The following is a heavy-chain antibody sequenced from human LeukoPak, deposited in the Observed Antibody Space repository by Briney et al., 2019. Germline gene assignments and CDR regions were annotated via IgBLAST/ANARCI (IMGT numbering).Heavy chain of an antibody. J-gene: IGHJ5*02. CDR1: GYSFSSGYY. D-gene: IGHD2-2*01. CDR3: ARRGYCSSTSCYLGWFDP. CDR2: IYHSGST. V-gene: IGHV4-38-2*01. Sequence: SDTLSLTCAVSGYSFSSGYYWGWIRPPPGKGLEWIGSIYHSGSTYYNPSLKSRVTISVDTSKNQFSLKLSSVTAADTAVYYCARRGYCSSTSCYLGWFDPWGQGTLVTVSS.